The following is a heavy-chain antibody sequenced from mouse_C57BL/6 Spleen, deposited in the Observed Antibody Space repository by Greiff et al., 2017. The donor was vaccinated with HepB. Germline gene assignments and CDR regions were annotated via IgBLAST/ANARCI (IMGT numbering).Heavy chain of an antibody. D-gene: IGHD2-1*01. CDR3: ARLGGNYPYYFDY. V-gene: IGHV1-20*01. CDR2: INPYNGDT. J-gene: IGHJ2*01. CDR1: GYSFTGYF. Sequence: VQLQQSGPELVKPGDSVKISCKASGYSFTGYFMNWVMQSHGKSLEWIGRINPYNGDTFYNQKFKGKATLTVDKSSSTAHMELRSLTSEDSAVYYCARLGGNYPYYFDYWGQGTTLTVSS.